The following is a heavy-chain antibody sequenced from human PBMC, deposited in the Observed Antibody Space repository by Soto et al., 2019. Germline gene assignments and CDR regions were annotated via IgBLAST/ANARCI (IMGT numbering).Heavy chain of an antibody. J-gene: IGHJ6*02. Sequence: EVQLGESGGGLVQPGGSLRLSCAASGFTFSSKWMHWVRQAPGKGLVWVAGISGDESSTIYADSVKGRFTISRDNAKNTLYLQMNSLRAEDTAVYYCARGYSGAPGMDVWGQGTTVTVSS. V-gene: IGHV3-74*01. D-gene: IGHD5-12*01. CDR3: ARGYSGAPGMDV. CDR2: ISGDESST. CDR1: GFTFSSKW.